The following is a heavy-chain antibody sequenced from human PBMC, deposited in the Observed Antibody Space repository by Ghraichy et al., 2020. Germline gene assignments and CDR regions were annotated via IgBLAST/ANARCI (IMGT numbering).Heavy chain of an antibody. CDR2: IFNTGST. V-gene: IGHV4-61*02. CDR3: ARYYFDTSGTFDS. D-gene: IGHD3-22*01. Sequence: SETLSLTCTVSGGSISSVDYYWNWIRQPPGKTLEWIGRIFNTGSTTYNPSFKSRVTMSVDTSKNQFFLQLSSVTAADTAVYFCARYYFDTSGTFDSWGQGTLVTVFS. J-gene: IGHJ4*02. CDR1: GGSISSVDYY.